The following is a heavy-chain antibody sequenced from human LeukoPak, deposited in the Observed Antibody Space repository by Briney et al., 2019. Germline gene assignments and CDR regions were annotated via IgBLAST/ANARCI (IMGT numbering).Heavy chain of an antibody. CDR1: GFTFSSFG. Sequence: PGGSLRLSCAASGFTFSSFGMHWVRQAPGKGLEWVARIWYDGSNKYYADSLKGRFTISRDNSKNTLYLQMNSLRAEDTAVYYCARDLEYWGQGTLVTVSS. V-gene: IGHV3-33*01. CDR2: IWYDGSNK. CDR3: ARDLEY. J-gene: IGHJ4*02.